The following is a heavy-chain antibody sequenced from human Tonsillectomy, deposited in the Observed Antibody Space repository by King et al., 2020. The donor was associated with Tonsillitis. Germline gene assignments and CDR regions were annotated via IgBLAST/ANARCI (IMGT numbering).Heavy chain of an antibody. CDR3: AKDPATGDCISATCYPDY. Sequence: VQLVESGGGVVQPGRSLRLSCVASGFTFSSYGIHWVRQAPGKGLEWVAVISYDGSKKYYADSVKGRFSISRDNSKNTLYLQMNSLRAEDTAVYYCAKDPATGDCISATCYPDYWGQGILVTVSS. J-gene: IGHJ4*02. CDR1: GFTFSSYG. V-gene: IGHV3-30*18. D-gene: IGHD2-2*01. CDR2: ISYDGSKK.